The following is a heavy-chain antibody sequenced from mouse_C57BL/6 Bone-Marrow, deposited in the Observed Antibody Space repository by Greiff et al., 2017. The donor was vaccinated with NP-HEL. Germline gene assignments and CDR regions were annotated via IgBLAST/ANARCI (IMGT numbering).Heavy chain of an antibody. Sequence: VQLQQPGAELVMPGASVKLSCKASGYTFTSYWMHWVKQRPGQGLEWIGEIDPSDSYTNYNQKFKGQSTLTVDKSSSTAYMQLSSLTSEDSAVYYCARYDYDGFYAMDYWGQGTSVTVSS. J-gene: IGHJ4*01. CDR1: GYTFTSYW. CDR2: IDPSDSYT. V-gene: IGHV1-69*01. CDR3: ARYDYDGFYAMDY. D-gene: IGHD2-4*01.